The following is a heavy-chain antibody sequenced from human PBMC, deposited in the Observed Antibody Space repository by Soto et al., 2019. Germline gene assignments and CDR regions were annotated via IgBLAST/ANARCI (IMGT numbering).Heavy chain of an antibody. CDR2: ISYDGSNK. D-gene: IGHD6-19*01. CDR3: ARAGQWLVLDY. CDR1: GFTFSSYA. V-gene: IGHV3-30-3*01. J-gene: IGHJ4*02. Sequence: QVQLVESGGGVVQPGRSLRLSCAASGFTFSSYAMHWVRQAPGKGLEWVAVISYDGSNKYYAGSVKGRFTISRDNSKNTLYLQMNSLRAEDTAVYYCARAGQWLVLDYWGQGTLVTVSS.